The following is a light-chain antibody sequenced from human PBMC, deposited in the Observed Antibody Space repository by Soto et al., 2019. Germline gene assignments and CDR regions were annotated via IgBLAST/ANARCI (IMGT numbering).Light chain of an antibody. CDR3: QPSYGSAYM. V-gene: IGKV1-39*01. Sequence: DIQMTQSPPSLSASVGDRVTITCRASQSISSYLNWYQQKMGKAPKLLIYAASSLQSGVPSRFSGSGSGTDLTINISSLQPEDFATYYCQPSYGSAYMFGHGTKVEFK. CDR1: QSISSY. J-gene: IGKJ1*01. CDR2: AAS.